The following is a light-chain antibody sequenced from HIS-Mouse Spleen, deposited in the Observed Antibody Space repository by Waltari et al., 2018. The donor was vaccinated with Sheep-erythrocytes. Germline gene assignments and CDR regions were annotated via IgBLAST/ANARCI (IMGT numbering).Light chain of an antibody. Sequence: QSALTQPASVSGPPGQSITISCTGTSSDVGSYNLVSWYQQHPGKAPKLMIYEGSKRPSGVSNRFSGSKSGNTASLTISGLQAEDEADYYCCLYAGSSTWVFGGGTKLTVL. CDR3: CLYAGSSTWV. CDR1: SSDVGSYNL. V-gene: IGLV2-23*01. CDR2: EGS. J-gene: IGLJ3*02.